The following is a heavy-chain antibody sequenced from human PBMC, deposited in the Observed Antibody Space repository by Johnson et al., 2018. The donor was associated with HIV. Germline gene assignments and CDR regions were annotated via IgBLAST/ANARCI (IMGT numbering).Heavy chain of an antibody. CDR1: GFTFSSYG. CDR2: IWYDGSNK. D-gene: IGHD4-17*01. J-gene: IGHJ3*02. V-gene: IGHV3-33*01. CDR3: ATDGDGDYAFDI. Sequence: VQLVESGGGVVQPGRSLRLSCAASGFTFSSYGMHWVRQAPGKGLEWVAVIWYDGSNKYYADSVKGRFTISRDNSKNTLYLQMNSLRAEDTAVYYCATDGDGDYAFDIWGQGTMGTVSS.